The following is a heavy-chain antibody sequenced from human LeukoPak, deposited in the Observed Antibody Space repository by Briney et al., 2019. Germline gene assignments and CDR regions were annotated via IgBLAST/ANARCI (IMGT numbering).Heavy chain of an antibody. CDR1: GFTFSSYA. CDR3: AKDTGYDFWSGYSRSFDY. CDR2: ISGSGGST. D-gene: IGHD3-3*01. Sequence: PGGSLRLSCAASGFTFSSYAMSWVRQAPGKGLEWVSAISGSGGSTYYADSVKGRFTISRDNSKNTLYLQMNSLRAEDTAVYYCAKDTGYDFWSGYSRSFDYWGQGTLVTVSS. J-gene: IGHJ4*02. V-gene: IGHV3-23*01.